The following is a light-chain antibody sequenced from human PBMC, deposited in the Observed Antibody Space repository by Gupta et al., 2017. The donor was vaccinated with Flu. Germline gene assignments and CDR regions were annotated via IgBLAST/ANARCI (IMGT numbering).Light chain of an antibody. CDR2: AAS. CDR1: QGISSY. Sequence: DIQLTQSPSFLSASVGDRVTITCRASQGISSYLAWYQQKPGKAPKLLIYAASTLQSGVPSRFSGSGSGTEFTLTISSLQPEDFATYYCQQLTGITFGQGTRLEIK. V-gene: IGKV1-9*01. J-gene: IGKJ5*01. CDR3: QQLTGIT.